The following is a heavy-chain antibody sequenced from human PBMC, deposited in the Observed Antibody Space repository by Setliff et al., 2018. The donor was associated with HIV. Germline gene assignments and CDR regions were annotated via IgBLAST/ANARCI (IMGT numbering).Heavy chain of an antibody. D-gene: IGHD3-22*01. J-gene: IGHJ5*02. Sequence: PSETLSLTCTVSGGSIWNYYWSWIRQPPGKGLEWIGTIYYSGSTYYNPSLKTRLTISVDTSTNQFSLKLTAVTAADTAMYFCAGDSGYPSNWFDPWGQGILVTVSS. CDR1: GGSIWNYY. CDR2: IYYSGST. CDR3: AGDSGYPSNWFDP. V-gene: IGHV4-39*02.